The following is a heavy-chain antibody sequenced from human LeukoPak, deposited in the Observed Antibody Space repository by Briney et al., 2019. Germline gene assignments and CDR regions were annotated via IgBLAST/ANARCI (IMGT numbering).Heavy chain of an antibody. V-gene: IGHV3-23*01. CDR3: AKASLVLMVYDFDY. Sequence: PGGSLRLSCAGSGFTFSSYNMYWVRQAPGKGLEWVSAISGSGGSTYYADSVKGRFTISRDNSKNTLYLQMNSLRAEDTAVYYCAKASLVLMVYDFDYWGQGTLVTVSS. CDR2: ISGSGGST. J-gene: IGHJ4*02. D-gene: IGHD2-8*01. CDR1: GFTFSSYN.